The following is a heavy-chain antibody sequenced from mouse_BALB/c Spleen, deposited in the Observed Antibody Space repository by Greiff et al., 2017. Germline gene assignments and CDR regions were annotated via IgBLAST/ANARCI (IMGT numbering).Heavy chain of an antibody. CDR2: ISTYYGDA. Sequence: QVQLQQSGAELVRPGVSVKISCKGSGYTFTDYAMHWVKQSHAKSLEWIGVISTYYGDASYNQKFKGKATMTVDKSSSTAYMELARLTSEDSAIYYCALAYDGNYGGFAYWGQGTLVTVSA. D-gene: IGHD2-10*01. CDR3: ALAYDGNYGGFAY. CDR1: GYTFTDYA. J-gene: IGHJ3*01. V-gene: IGHV1S137*01.